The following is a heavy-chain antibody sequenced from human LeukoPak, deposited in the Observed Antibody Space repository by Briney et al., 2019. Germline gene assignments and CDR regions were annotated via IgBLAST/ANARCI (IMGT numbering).Heavy chain of an antibody. CDR3: AGMVVAAKVYAFDI. CDR2: IIPILGIA. D-gene: IGHD2-15*01. J-gene: IGHJ3*02. V-gene: IGHV1-69*10. CDR1: GGTFSSYA. Sequence: ASVKVSCKASGGTFSSYAISWVRQAPGQGLEWMGGIIPILGIANYAQKFQGRVTITADKSTSTAYMELSSLRSEDTAVYYCAGMVVAAKVYAFDIWGQGTMVTVSS.